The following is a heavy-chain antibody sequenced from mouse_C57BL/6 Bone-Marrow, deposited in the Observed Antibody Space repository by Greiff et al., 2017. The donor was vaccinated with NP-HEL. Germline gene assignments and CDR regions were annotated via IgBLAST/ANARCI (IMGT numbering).Heavy chain of an antibody. Sequence: VQLQQSGAELMKPGASVKLSCKATGYTFTGYWIEWVKQRPGHGLEWIGEILPGSGSTNYNAKFKGKATFTADTSSNTAYMQLSSLTTEDSAIYYCARRFITTVVAGDYFDYWGQGTTLTVSS. CDR2: ILPGSGST. V-gene: IGHV1-9*01. D-gene: IGHD1-1*01. J-gene: IGHJ2*01. CDR1: GYTFTGYW. CDR3: ARRFITTVVAGDYFDY.